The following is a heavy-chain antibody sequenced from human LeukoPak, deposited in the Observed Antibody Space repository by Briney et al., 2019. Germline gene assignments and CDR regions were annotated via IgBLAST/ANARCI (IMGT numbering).Heavy chain of an antibody. D-gene: IGHD2-2*01. J-gene: IGHJ4*02. V-gene: IGHV3-30*02. CDR3: AKAGVVVPGAYFDY. CDR1: GFTFSNYG. CDR2: IRYDGSNK. Sequence: TGGSLRLSCAASGFTFSNYGMHWVRQAPGKGLEWVAFIRYDGSNKYYADSVKGRLTISRDNSKNTLYLQMNSLRAEDTAVYYCAKAGVVVPGAYFDYWGQGTLVTVSS.